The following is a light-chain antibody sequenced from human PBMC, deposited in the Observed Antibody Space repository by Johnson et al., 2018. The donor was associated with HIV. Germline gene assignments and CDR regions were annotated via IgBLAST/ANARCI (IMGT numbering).Light chain of an antibody. Sequence: QSVLTQPPSVSAAPGQKVTVSCSGSSSNIGNNFVSWYQQVPGTAPKLLIYDTDKRPSGIPDRFSCSKSGTSATLGIIGLQPGDEADYYGGTWDTSLRAYVFGTGTKVTVL. V-gene: IGLV1-51*01. J-gene: IGLJ1*01. CDR3: GTWDTSLRAYV. CDR2: DTD. CDR1: SSNIGNNF.